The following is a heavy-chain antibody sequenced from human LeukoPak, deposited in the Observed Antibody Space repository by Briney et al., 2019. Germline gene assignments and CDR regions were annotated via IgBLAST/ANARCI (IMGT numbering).Heavy chain of an antibody. J-gene: IGHJ5*02. CDR1: GFTFSSYS. CDR2: ISSSSSYI. V-gene: IGHV3-21*01. D-gene: IGHD1-26*01. CDR3: ASVGVGATYNWFDP. Sequence: KPGGSLRLSCAASGFTFSSYSMNWVRQAPGKGLEWVSSISSSSSYIYYADSVKGRFTISRDNAKNSLYLQMNSLRAEDTAVYYCASVGVGATYNWFDPWGQGTLVTVSS.